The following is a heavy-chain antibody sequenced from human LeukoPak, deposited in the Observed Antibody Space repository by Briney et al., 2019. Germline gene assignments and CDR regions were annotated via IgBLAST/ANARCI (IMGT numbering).Heavy chain of an antibody. CDR1: GFTFSGYS. CDR3: ARDASGYKTLTYYHGMDV. CDR2: ILYDGSNK. D-gene: IGHD3-22*01. V-gene: IGHV3-30-3*01. Sequence: GGSLRLSCAASGFTFSGYSMSWVRRAPGKGLEWVALILYDGSNKYYADSVKGRFTISRDNSKKTLYLQMNSLRATDTAVYYCARDASGYKTLTYYHGMDVWGQGTTVTVSS. J-gene: IGHJ6*02.